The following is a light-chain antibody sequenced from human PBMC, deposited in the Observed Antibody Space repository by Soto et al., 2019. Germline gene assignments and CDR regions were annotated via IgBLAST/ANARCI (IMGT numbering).Light chain of an antibody. CDR2: HAS. V-gene: IGKV3D-15*01. Sequence: EIVMTQSPATLSVSPGERATLSCRASQSVSSDLAWYQEKPGQPPRLLIYHASIRATGVPARFSGSGSGTEFTLTISSLQSEDFAVYYCQQYNKWPPLTFGGGTKVEMK. CDR1: QSVSSD. J-gene: IGKJ4*01. CDR3: QQYNKWPPLT.